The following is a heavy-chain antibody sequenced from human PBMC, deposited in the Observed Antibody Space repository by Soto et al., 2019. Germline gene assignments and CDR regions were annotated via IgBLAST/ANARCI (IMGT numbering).Heavy chain of an antibody. CDR1: GGSISSSSYY. J-gene: IGHJ5*02. CDR3: ARQPYDSSGYYYGA. V-gene: IGHV4-39*01. CDR2: MYYSGST. Sequence: QLQLQESGPGLVKPSETLSLTCTVSGGSISSSSYYWGWIRQPPGKGLEWIGGMYYSGSTYYNPSLKSRVTVSVDTSKNHFSLKLSSVTAADTAMYYCARQPYDSSGYYYGAWGQGTLVTVSS. D-gene: IGHD3-22*01.